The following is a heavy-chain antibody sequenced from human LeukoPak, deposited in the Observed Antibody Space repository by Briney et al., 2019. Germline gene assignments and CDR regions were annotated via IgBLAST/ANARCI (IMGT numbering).Heavy chain of an antibody. V-gene: IGHV3-53*01. Sequence: GGSLRLSCAASGVTVSSSYMSWVRQAPGKGLERVSVIYAGSSTYYADSVKGRFTISRDSSKNTLYLQMNSLRADGTAVYYCARGGFYPAKPFDYWGQGTLVTVSS. CDR2: IYAGSST. CDR3: ARGGFYPAKPFDY. J-gene: IGHJ4*02. CDR1: GVTVSSSY. D-gene: IGHD2/OR15-2a*01.